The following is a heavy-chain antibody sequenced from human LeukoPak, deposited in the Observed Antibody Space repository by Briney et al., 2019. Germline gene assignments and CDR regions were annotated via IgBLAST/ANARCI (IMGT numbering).Heavy chain of an antibody. CDR3: ARDSERRDGFSLYFFDY. Sequence: PGGSLRLSCAASGFTFSSYSMNWVRQAPGKGLEWVSSISSGSTYRYYADSVKGRFTISRDNAENSLFLQMDSLRAEDTALYYCARDSERRDGFSLYFFDYWGRGTPVTVSS. V-gene: IGHV3-21*01. CDR1: GFTFSSYS. J-gene: IGHJ4*02. D-gene: IGHD5-24*01. CDR2: ISSGSTYR.